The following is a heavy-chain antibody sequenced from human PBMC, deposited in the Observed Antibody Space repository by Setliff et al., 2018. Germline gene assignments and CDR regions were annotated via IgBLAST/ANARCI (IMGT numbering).Heavy chain of an antibody. CDR2: FDPEDGET. CDR1: GYTLTELS. Sequence: GASVKVSCKVSGYTLTELSMHWVRQAPGKGLEWMGGFDPEDGETIYAQKFQGRVTMTEDTSTDTAYMELSSLRSEDTAVYYCATSVSWIQLVLYPQGHPEPFDYWGQGTLVTV. CDR3: ATSVSWIQLVLYPQGHPEPFDY. D-gene: IGHD5-18*01. V-gene: IGHV1-24*01. J-gene: IGHJ4*02.